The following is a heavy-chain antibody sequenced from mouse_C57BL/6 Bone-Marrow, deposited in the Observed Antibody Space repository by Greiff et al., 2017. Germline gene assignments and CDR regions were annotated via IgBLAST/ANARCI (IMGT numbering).Heavy chain of an antibody. CDR2: IDPSDSYT. V-gene: IGHV1-69*01. J-gene: IGHJ3*01. D-gene: IGHD2-12*01. CDR1: GYTFTSYW. CDR3: ATYLRPWFAY. Sequence: QVQLQQPGAELVMPGASVKLSCKASGYTFTSYWMHWVKQRPGQGLEWIGEIDPSDSYTNYNQKFKGKSTLTVDKSSSTAYMQLSSLTSGDSAVYYCATYLRPWFAYWGQGTLVTVSA.